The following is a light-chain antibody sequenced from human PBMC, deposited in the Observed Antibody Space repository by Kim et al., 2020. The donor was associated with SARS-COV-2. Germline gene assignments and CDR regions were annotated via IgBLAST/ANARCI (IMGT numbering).Light chain of an antibody. Sequence: EIVMTQSPATLSVSPGERATLSCRASHGVSNNLAWYQQKPGQTPRLLIYGASSRATGIPARFSGSGSGTEFTLTISSLQSEDFAVYYCQQYNNWPRTFGQGTKLEI. CDR3: QQYNNWPRT. CDR1: HGVSNN. J-gene: IGKJ1*01. CDR2: GAS. V-gene: IGKV3-15*01.